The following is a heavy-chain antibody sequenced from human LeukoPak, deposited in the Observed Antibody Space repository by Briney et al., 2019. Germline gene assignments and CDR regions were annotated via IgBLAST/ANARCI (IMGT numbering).Heavy chain of an antibody. V-gene: IGHV1-69*13. D-gene: IGHD3-10*01. CDR2: IIPIFGTA. J-gene: IGHJ3*02. CDR3: ARAQSITMVRGVIANDAFDI. CDR1: GGTFSSYA. Sequence: ASVNLSCTASGGTFSSYAISWVRQPPGQGLEWMGGIIPIFGTATYAQKFQGRVTITADESTSTAYMELSSLRSEDTAVYYCARAQSITMVRGVIANDAFDIWGQGTMVTVSS.